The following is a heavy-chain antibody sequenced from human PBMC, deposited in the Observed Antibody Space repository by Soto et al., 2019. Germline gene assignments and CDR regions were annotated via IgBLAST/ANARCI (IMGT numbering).Heavy chain of an antibody. CDR3: ATGIYASHHHYYYYMDV. Sequence: ASVKVSCKVSGYTLTELSMHWVRQAPGKGLEWMGGFDPEDGETIYAQKFQGRVTMTEDTSTDTAYMELSSLRSEDTAVYYCATGIYASHHHYYYYMDVWGKGTTVTVSS. D-gene: IGHD1-20*01. CDR2: FDPEDGET. V-gene: IGHV1-24*01. CDR1: GYTLTELS. J-gene: IGHJ6*03.